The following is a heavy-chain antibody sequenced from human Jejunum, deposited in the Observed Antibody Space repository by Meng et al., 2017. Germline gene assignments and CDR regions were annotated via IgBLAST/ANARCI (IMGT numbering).Heavy chain of an antibody. J-gene: IGHJ4*02. Sequence: GESLKISCAASGDSFVRNAVTWVRQAPGKGLEWISTVSADGGSTFYADSVKGRFTISRDNSKSMLYLQMNSLRAEDTAVYYCAKGAMKKPFDYWGQGTLVTVSS. V-gene: IGHV3-23*01. CDR2: VSADGGST. CDR3: AKGAMKKPFDY. CDR1: GDSFVRNA.